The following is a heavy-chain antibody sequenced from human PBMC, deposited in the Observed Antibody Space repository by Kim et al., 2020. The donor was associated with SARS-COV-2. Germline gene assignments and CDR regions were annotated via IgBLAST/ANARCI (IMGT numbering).Heavy chain of an antibody. CDR3: ARDGGGYSYGYPYFDY. D-gene: IGHD5-18*01. V-gene: IGHV3-48*03. J-gene: IGHJ4*02. Sequence: SVKGRFTISRDNAKNSLYLQMNSLRAEDTAVYYCARDGGGYSYGYPYFDYWGQGTLVTVSS.